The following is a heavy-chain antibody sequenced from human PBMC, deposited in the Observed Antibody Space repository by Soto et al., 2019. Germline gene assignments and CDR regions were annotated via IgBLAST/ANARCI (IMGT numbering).Heavy chain of an antibody. D-gene: IGHD2-15*01. V-gene: IGHV3-21*01. J-gene: IGHJ4*02. Sequence: PGGSLRLSCAASGFTFSHAWMSWVRQAPGEGLEWILSISSSSSYKYYADSVKGRFTISRDNAENSLFLQMNSLRAEDTAVYYCARLWGDLDCSSRSCYSGLSYFDYWGRGTLVTVSS. CDR1: GFTFSHAW. CDR2: ISSSSSYK. CDR3: ARLWGDLDCSSRSCYSGLSYFDY.